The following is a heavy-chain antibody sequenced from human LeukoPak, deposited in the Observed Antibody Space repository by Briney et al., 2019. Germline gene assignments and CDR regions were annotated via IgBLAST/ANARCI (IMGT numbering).Heavy chain of an antibody. J-gene: IGHJ4*02. D-gene: IGHD3-10*01. CDR2: ISGSGGST. V-gene: IGHV3-23*01. Sequence: GGSLRLSCAASGFTFSSYAMSWVRQAPGKGLEWVSAISGSGGSTYYADSVKGRFTISKDNSKNTLYLQMDSLRAEDTAVYYCAKVKYYYGPGSADYGGQGTLVTVSS. CDR3: AKVKYYYGPGSADY. CDR1: GFTFSSYA.